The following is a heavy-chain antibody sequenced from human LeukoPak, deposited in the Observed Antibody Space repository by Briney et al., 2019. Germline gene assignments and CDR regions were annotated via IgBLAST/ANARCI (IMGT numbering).Heavy chain of an antibody. V-gene: IGHV1-2*02. CDR3: ARAESVLRYFDWLYYFDY. D-gene: IGHD3-9*01. J-gene: IGHJ4*02. CDR2: INPNSDGT. CDR1: GYTFTGYY. Sequence: ASVKVSCKASGYTFTGYYMHWVRQAPGQGLEWMGWINPNSDGTNYAQKFQGRVTMTRDTSISTAYMELSRLRSDDTAVYYCARAESVLRYFDWLYYFDYWGQGTLVTVSS.